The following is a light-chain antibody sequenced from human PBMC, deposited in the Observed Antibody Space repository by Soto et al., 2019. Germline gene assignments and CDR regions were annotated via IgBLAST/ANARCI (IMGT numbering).Light chain of an antibody. V-gene: IGLV1-40*01. CDR2: GNS. CDR3: QSYDSSLSGFYV. Sequence: QAVVTQPPSVSGAPGQRVTISCTGSSSNIGAGYDVHWYQQLPGTAPKLLIYGNSNRPSGVPDRFSGSKSGTSASLAITGLQAVDEADYYCQSYDSSLSGFYVFGTGTKLTVL. CDR1: SSNIGAGYD. J-gene: IGLJ1*01.